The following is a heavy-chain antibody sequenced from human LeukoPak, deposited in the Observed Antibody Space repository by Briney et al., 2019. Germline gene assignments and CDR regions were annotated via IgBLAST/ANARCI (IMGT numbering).Heavy chain of an antibody. D-gene: IGHD4-17*01. CDR2: ISGSGGST. Sequence: PGGSLRLSCAASGFTFSSYAMSWVRQAPGKGLEWVSAISGSGGSTYYADSVKGRFTISRDNSKNTAYLQMNSLKTEDTAVYYCTRPDYGDYFPDSWGQGTLVTVSS. CDR1: GFTFSSYA. V-gene: IGHV3-23*01. J-gene: IGHJ4*02. CDR3: TRPDYGDYFPDS.